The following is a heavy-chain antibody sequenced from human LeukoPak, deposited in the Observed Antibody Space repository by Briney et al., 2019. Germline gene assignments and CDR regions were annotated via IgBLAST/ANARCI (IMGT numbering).Heavy chain of an antibody. D-gene: IGHD3-3*01. CDR2: ISFDGTYK. CDR1: GFTFSENA. V-gene: IGHV3-30*04. Sequence: GRSLRLSCAASGFTFSENAIHWVRQAPAKGLEWVAMISFDGTYKDYADSVKGRFTISRDNSKNALYLHMVSLKVEDTAVYYCARDGDFWSGYSGYFDYWGQGTPVTVSS. CDR3: ARDGDFWSGYSGYFDY. J-gene: IGHJ4*02.